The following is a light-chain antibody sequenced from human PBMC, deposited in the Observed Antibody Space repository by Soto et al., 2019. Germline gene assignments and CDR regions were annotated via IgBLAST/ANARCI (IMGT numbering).Light chain of an antibody. CDR3: RSYDGSRRGDV. Sequence: QSVLTQPPSVSEAPGQRVTISCTGSSSNIGAGYEAHWYQQVPGTAPKLLIYENNNRPSGVPDRFSGSKSGTSASLAITGRQDEDEAADYCRSYDGSRRGDVFGSGTKLTVL. CDR2: ENN. J-gene: IGLJ6*01. CDR1: SSNIGAGYE. V-gene: IGLV1-40*01.